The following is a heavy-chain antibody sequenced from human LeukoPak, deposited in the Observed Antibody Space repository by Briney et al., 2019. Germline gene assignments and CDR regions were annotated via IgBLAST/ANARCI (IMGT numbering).Heavy chain of an antibody. J-gene: IGHJ4*02. CDR3: ARDYDSSGYDY. D-gene: IGHD3-22*01. CDR2: IYYSGST. CDR1: GGSIGRGTYY. Sequence: SETLSLTCTVSGGSIGRGTYYWGWIPQSPGKGLEWTGSIYYSGSTNYNPSLKSRVTISVDTSKNQFSLKLSSVTAADTAVYYCARDYDSSGYDYWGQGTLVTVSS. V-gene: IGHV4-39*02.